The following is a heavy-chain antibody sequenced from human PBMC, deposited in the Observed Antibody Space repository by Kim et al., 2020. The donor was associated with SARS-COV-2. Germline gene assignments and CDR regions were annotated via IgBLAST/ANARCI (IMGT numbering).Heavy chain of an antibody. CDR1: GLIFDTSA. D-gene: IGHD3-10*01. CDR3: ARGNYYESVSLSDYYNGMDV. J-gene: IGHJ6*02. Sequence: GGSLRLSCAASGLIFDTSAMNWVRQAPGKGLEWVAVISYDGRNKDYADSVKGRFTISRDTSKSTLYLEMNRLRAEDTALYYCARGNYYESVSLSDYYNGMDVWGQGTTVTVSS. V-gene: IGHV3-30-3*01. CDR2: ISYDGRNK.